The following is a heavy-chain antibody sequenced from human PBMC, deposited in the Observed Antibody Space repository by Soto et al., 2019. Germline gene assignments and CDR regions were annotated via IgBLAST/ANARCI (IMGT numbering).Heavy chain of an antibody. CDR1: GRSFSGYY. D-gene: IGHD3-3*01. V-gene: IGHV4-34*01. J-gene: IGHJ5*02. CDR3: ARAPHVSTIFGVKDYGRFDP. CDR2: INPSGST. Sequence: QVQLQQLGAGLLKPSETLSLTCAVYGRSFSGYYWSWIRQPPGKGLEWIGAINPSGSTNYNLSLKRRVTISVDTSKSQFSLKLSSVTAADTAVYYCARAPHVSTIFGVKDYGRFDPWGQGTLVTVSS.